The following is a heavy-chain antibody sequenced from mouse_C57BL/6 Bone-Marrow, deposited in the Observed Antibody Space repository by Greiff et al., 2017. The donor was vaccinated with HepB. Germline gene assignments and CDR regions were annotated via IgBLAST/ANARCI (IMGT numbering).Heavy chain of an antibody. D-gene: IGHD2-2*01. CDR3: TRDRISTMVRGYAMDY. V-gene: IGHV5-9-1*02. CDR1: GFTFSSYA. J-gene: IGHJ4*01. CDR2: ISSGGDYI. Sequence: EVNVVESGEGLVKPGGSLKLSCAASGFTFSSYAMSWVRQTPEKRLEWVAYISSGGDYIYYADTVKGRFTISRDNARNTLYLQMSSLKSEDTAMYYCTRDRISTMVRGYAMDYWGQGTSVTVSS.